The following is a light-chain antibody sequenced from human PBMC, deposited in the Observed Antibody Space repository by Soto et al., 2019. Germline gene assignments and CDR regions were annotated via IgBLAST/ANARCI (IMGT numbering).Light chain of an antibody. V-gene: IGLV2-11*01. CDR1: ISDVGGYNY. CDR3: CSYAGSYPLV. CDR2: DVN. J-gene: IGLJ1*01. Sequence: SALTQPRSVSGSPGQSVTISCTGTISDVGGYNYVSWYQQHPGKAPKLMIYDVNKRPSGVPDRFSGSKSGNTASLTISGLQAEDEADYYCCSYAGSYPLVFGTGTKVTVL.